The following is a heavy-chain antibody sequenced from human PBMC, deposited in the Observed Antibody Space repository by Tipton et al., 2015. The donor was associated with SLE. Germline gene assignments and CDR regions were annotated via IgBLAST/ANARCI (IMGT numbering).Heavy chain of an antibody. CDR1: GGSISSYY. V-gene: IGHV4-59*01. CDR2: IYYGGST. D-gene: IGHD5-12*01. Sequence: GLVKPSETLSLTCTVSGGSISSYYWSWIRQPPGKGLEWIGYIYYGGSTNYNPSLKSRVTISLDTSKNQFSLKLSSVTAADTAVYYCARAKWRDDFDIWGQGTMVTVSS. CDR3: ARAKWRDDFDI. J-gene: IGHJ3*02.